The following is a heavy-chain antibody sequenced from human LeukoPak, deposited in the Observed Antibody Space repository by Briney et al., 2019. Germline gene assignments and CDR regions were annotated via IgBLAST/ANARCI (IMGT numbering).Heavy chain of an antibody. CDR3: ARCYFDSSAYYFDY. V-gene: IGHV1-8*01. CDR2: MNPNSGNT. J-gene: IGHJ4*02. Sequence: ASVKVSCKASGYTFTSYDINWVRQATGQGLEWMGWMNPNSGNTVYAQKFQGRVTMTRNTSISTAYMDLSSLRSEDTAVHYCARCYFDSSAYYFDYWGQGTLVTVSS. D-gene: IGHD3-22*01. CDR1: GYTFTSYD.